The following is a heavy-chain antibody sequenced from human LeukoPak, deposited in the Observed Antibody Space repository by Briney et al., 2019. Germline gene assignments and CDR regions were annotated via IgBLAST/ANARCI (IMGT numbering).Heavy chain of an antibody. J-gene: IGHJ5*02. Sequence: ASVTVSCKASGGTFSSYAISWVRQAPRQGLEWMGRIIPIFGIANYAQKFQGRVTITADKSTSTAYMELSSLRSEDTAVYYCAREGTIFHNWFDPWGQGTLVTVSS. CDR2: IIPIFGIA. CDR1: GGTFSSYA. CDR3: AREGTIFHNWFDP. V-gene: IGHV1-69*04. D-gene: IGHD3-3*01.